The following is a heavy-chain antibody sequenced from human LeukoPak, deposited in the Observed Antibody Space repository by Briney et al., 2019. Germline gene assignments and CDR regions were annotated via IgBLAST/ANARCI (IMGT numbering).Heavy chain of an antibody. V-gene: IGHV3-30-3*01. CDR1: GFTFSSYA. CDR3: ARGYGSGSYHNNGPYYYYGMDV. Sequence: GRSLRLSCAASGFTFSSYAMHWVRQAPGKGLEWVAVISYDGSNKYYADSVKGRFTISRDNSKNTLYLQMNSLRAEDTAVYYCARGYGSGSYHNNGPYYYYGMDVWGQGTTVTVSS. D-gene: IGHD3-10*01. CDR2: ISYDGSNK. J-gene: IGHJ6*02.